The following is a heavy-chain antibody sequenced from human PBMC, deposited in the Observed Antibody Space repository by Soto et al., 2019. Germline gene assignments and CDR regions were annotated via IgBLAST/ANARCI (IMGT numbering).Heavy chain of an antibody. CDR3: ARRGYSYGGNYYYGMDV. D-gene: IGHD5-18*01. J-gene: IGHJ6*02. V-gene: IGHV1-24*01. Sequence: ASVKVSCKVSGYTLTELSMHWVRQAPGKGLEWMGGFDPEDGETIYAQKFQGRVTMTADTSTSTAYMELSSLRSEDTAVYYCARRGYSYGGNYYYGMDVWGQGTTVTVSS. CDR2: FDPEDGET. CDR1: GYTLTELS.